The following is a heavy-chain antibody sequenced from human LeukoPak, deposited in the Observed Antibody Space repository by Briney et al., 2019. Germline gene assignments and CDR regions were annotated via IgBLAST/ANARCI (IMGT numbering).Heavy chain of an antibody. CDR1: GSTFSSNS. Sequence: GALRLSCAASGSTFSSNSMTWVRQAPGKGLEWVSGISGSGSNTYHADSVKGRFTISRDNSRNTLYLQMNSLRAEDTAIYYCAKDTRGIAVAGAGWFDPWGQGTLVTVSS. V-gene: IGHV3-23*01. CDR2: ISGSGSNT. CDR3: AKDTRGIAVAGAGWFDP. D-gene: IGHD6-19*01. J-gene: IGHJ5*02.